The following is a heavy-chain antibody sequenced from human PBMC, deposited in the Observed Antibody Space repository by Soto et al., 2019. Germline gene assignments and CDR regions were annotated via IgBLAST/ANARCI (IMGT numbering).Heavy chain of an antibody. CDR2: IIPIFGTA. CDR1: GGTFSSYA. Sequence: QVQLVQSGAEVKKPGSSVKVSCKASGGTFSSYAISWVRQAPGQGLEWMGVIIPIFGTANYAQKFQGRVTITADESTSTAYMELSSLRSEDTAVDYCASDDVDTAMPYGLDVWGQGPTVNVSS. D-gene: IGHD5-18*01. V-gene: IGHV1-69*12. J-gene: IGHJ6*02. CDR3: ASDDVDTAMPYGLDV.